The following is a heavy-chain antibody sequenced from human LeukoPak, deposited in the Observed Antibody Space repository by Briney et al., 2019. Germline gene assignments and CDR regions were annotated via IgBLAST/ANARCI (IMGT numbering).Heavy chain of an antibody. V-gene: IGHV3-11*01. CDR1: GFTFSDYY. CDR3: ASNSGSYYVVPYYFDY. CDR2: ISSSGSTK. D-gene: IGHD1-26*01. J-gene: IGHJ4*02. Sequence: GGSLRLSCAASGFTFSDYYMSWIRQAPGKGLEWVSYISSSGSTKYYADSVKGRFTISRDNAKNSLYLQMNSLRAEDTAVYYCASNSGSYYVVPYYFDYWAREPWSPSPQ.